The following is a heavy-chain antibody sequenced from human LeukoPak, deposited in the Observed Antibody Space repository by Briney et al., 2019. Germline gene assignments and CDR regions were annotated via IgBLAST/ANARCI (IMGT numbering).Heavy chain of an antibody. J-gene: IGHJ6*03. Sequence: PSETLSLSCAASGGSIRSYYWSWIRQPPGKGLEWIWCIYYSGSTNYNPSLKSRVTISVDTSKNQFPLKLSSVTAADTAVYSCARGGGIDYFYYYMDVWGKGTTVTVSS. CDR1: GGSIRSYY. CDR2: IYYSGST. V-gene: IGHV4-59*01. CDR3: ARGGGIDYFYYYMDV. D-gene: IGHD3-10*01.